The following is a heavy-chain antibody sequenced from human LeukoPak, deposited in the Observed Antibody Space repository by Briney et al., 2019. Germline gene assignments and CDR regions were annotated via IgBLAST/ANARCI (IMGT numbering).Heavy chain of an antibody. J-gene: IGHJ4*02. CDR1: GFTFNNYN. D-gene: IGHD4/OR15-4a*01. CDR2: ISGSGGST. Sequence: PGGSLRLSCAASGFTFNNYNMNWVRQAPGRALEWVSAISGSGGSTYYADSVKGRFTISRDNSKNTLYLQMNSLRAEDTAVYYCARRAGAYSHPYDYWGQGTLVTVSS. CDR3: ARRAGAYSHPYDY. V-gene: IGHV3-23*01.